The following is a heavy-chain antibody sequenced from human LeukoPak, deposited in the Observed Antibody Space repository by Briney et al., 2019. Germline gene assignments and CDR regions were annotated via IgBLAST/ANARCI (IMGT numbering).Heavy chain of an antibody. D-gene: IGHD6-6*01. CDR2: IYYSGST. V-gene: IGHV4-59*01. J-gene: IGHJ4*02. Sequence: SETLSLTCTVSSGSISSYYWSWIRQPPGKGPEWIGYIYYSGSTNYNPSLKSRVTISVDTSKNRFSLKLSSVTAADTAVYYCARGVEYSSSSGLGYWGQGTLVTVSS. CDR1: SGSISSYY. CDR3: ARGVEYSSSSGLGY.